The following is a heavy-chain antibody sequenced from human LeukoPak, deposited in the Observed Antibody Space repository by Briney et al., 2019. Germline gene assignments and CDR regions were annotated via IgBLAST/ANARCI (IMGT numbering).Heavy chain of an antibody. CDR2: LNPNTGGT. CDR1: GYTFTGYY. Sequence: PGASVKVSCKASGYTFTGYYVHWVRQAPGQGLEWMGWLNPNTGGTSYAQRFQGRVTMTGDSSINTAYMELCSLRSDDTAIYYCARHLHFDFWGQGTLVAVSS. CDR3: ARHLHFDF. D-gene: IGHD3-3*02. J-gene: IGHJ4*02. V-gene: IGHV1-2*02.